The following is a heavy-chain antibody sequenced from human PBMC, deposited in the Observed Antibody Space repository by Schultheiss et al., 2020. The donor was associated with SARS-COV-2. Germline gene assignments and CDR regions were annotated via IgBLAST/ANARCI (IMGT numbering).Heavy chain of an antibody. D-gene: IGHD2-15*01. CDR1: GFTFSSYG. CDR2: IWYDGSNK. CDR3: ARDKGGNSFDY. Sequence: GGSLRLSCVASGFTFSSYGMHWVRQAPGKGLEWVAVIWYDGSNKYYADSVKGRFTISRDNSKNTLYLQMNSLRAEDTAIYYCARDKGGNSFDYWGQGTLVTVSS. J-gene: IGHJ4*02. V-gene: IGHV3-33*01.